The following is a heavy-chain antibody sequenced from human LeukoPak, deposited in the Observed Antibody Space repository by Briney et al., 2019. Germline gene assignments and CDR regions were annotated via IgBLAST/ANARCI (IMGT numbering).Heavy chain of an antibody. V-gene: IGHV1-8*03. J-gene: IGHJ4*02. CDR3: ASGTTDIVVVPATLRNYYFGY. D-gene: IGHD2-2*01. Sequence: EASVKVSCKASGYTFTSSDINWVRQATGQGLERMGWMNPNSGNTGYAQRFQGRITITRNTSIRTAYMELSSLRSEDTAVYYCASGTTDIVVVPATLRNYYFGYWGQGTLVTVSS. CDR2: MNPNSGNT. CDR1: GYTFTSSD.